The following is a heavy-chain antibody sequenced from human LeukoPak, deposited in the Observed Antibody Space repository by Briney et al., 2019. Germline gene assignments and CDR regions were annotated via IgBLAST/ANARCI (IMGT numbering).Heavy chain of an antibody. D-gene: IGHD2-15*01. V-gene: IGHV3-11*04. CDR1: GFTFSDYY. Sequence: GGSLRLSCAASGFTFSDYYMTWIRQAPGKGLQWVSYISSTGSTIYYADSMKGRFTVSRDNAKNSLYLQMNSLRAEDTAVYYCARDLLDCSGGSCYSGTVMARDYWGQGTLVTVSS. CDR3: ARDLLDCSGGSCYSGTVMARDY. CDR2: ISSTGSTI. J-gene: IGHJ4*02.